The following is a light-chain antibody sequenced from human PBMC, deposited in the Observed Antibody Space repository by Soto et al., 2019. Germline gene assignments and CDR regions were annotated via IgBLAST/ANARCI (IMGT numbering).Light chain of an antibody. CDR3: QQSFTTRPT. V-gene: IGKV1-39*01. Sequence: DIQMTQSPSSLSASVGDRVTITCRASQSISTYLNWYQQKPGKAPNLLIIAASSLQSGVPSRFSGSGSGTDFTLTISGLQPDDFASYYCQQSFTTRPTFGGGTKAEIK. J-gene: IGKJ4*01. CDR2: AAS. CDR1: QSISTY.